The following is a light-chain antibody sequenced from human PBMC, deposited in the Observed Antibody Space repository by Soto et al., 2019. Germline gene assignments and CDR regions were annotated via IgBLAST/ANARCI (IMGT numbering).Light chain of an antibody. J-gene: IGKJ5*01. CDR2: GAS. Sequence: NVLPQSPATLSLSPGERATLSCRASQSVSSSYLAWYQQKPGQAPRLLFYGASTGATGLPARFSGSGSGTEFTLTINSLQAEDCAVYYCQQYYNWPRTFGQRTRLAIK. CDR1: QSVSSSY. CDR3: QQYYNWPRT. V-gene: IGKV3-15*01.